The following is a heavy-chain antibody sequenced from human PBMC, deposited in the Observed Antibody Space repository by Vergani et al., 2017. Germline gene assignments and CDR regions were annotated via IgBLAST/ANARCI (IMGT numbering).Heavy chain of an antibody. D-gene: IGHD3-22*01. V-gene: IGHV4-61*02. CDR1: GGSISSGSYY. CDR3: ARWGLYYSSGYYAFDI. J-gene: IGHJ3*02. CDR2: IYTSGST. Sequence: QVQLQESGPGLVKPSQTLSLTCTVSGGSISSGSYYWSWIRQPAGKGLEWIGRIYTSGSTNYNPSLKSRVTISVDTSKNQFSLKLSSVTAADTAVYYCARWGLYYSSGYYAFDIWGQGTMVTVSS.